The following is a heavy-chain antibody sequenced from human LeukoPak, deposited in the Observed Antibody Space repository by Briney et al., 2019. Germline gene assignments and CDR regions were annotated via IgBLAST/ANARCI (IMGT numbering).Heavy chain of an antibody. CDR3: ARDGGESSGWKSLPGYFDY. CDR1: GGSISSYY. J-gene: IGHJ4*02. CDR2: IYYSGST. Sequence: PSETLSLTCTVSGGSISSYYWSWIRQPPGKGLEWIGYIYYSGSTNYNPSLKSRVTISVDTSKNQFSLKLSSVTAADTAVYYCARDGGESSGWKSLPGYFDYWGQGTLVTVSS. D-gene: IGHD6-19*01. V-gene: IGHV4-59*01.